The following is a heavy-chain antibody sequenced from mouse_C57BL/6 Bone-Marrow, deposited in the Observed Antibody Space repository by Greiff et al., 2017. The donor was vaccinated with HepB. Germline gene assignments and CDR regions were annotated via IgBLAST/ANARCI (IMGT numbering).Heavy chain of an antibody. D-gene: IGHD4-1*01. J-gene: IGHJ2*01. CDR2: INSDGGST. CDR1: EYEFPSHD. CDR3: ARLGRRDYFDY. Sequence: DVKLVESGGGLVQPGESLKLSCESNEYEFPSHDMSWVHQTPEKRLELVAAINSDGGSTYYPDTMERRFIISRDNTKKTLYLQMSSLRSEDTAVYYCARLGRRDYFDYWGQGTTLTVSS. V-gene: IGHV5-2*03.